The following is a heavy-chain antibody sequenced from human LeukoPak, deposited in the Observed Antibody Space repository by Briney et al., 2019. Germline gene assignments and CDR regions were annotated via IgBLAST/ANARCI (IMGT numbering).Heavy chain of an antibody. CDR3: ARGDVSGRNFAFDI. J-gene: IGHJ3*02. D-gene: IGHD3-10*02. Sequence: SETLSLTCSVSGGSITSGDYYWSWIRQPPGKGLEWIGYIFYDGNTYYNPSLKSRVTNSIDTSKNQFSLRLSSVTAADTAVYFCARGDVSGRNFAFDIWGQGTMVTVSS. CDR2: IFYDGNT. CDR1: GGSITSGDYY. V-gene: IGHV4-30-4*01.